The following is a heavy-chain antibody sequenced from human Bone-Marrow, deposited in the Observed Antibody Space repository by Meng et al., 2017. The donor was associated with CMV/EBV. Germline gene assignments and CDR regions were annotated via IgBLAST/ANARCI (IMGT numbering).Heavy chain of an antibody. CDR1: GFTFSSYA. J-gene: IGHJ6*02. V-gene: IGHV3-30*04. CDR3: AKVSYCGGDCYSRHYYGMDV. Sequence: GESLKISCAASGFTFSSYAMHWVRQAPGKGLEWVAVISYDGSNKYYADSVKGRFTISRDNSKNTLYLQMNSLRAEDTAVYYCAKVSYCGGDCYSRHYYGMDVWGQGTTATVSS. CDR2: ISYDGSNK. D-gene: IGHD2-21*01.